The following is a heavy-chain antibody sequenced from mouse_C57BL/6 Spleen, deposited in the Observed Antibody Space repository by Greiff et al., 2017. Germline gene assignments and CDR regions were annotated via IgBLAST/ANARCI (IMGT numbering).Heavy chain of an antibody. V-gene: IGHV1-52*01. CDR2: IDPSDSET. Sequence: QVQLQQPGAELVRPGSSVKLSCKASGYTFTSYWMHWVKQRPIQGLEWIGNIDPSDSETHYNQKFKDKATLTVDKSSSTAYMQLSSLTSEDSAVYYGARAHYGSRGDWYFDVWGTGTTVTVSS. J-gene: IGHJ1*03. D-gene: IGHD1-1*01. CDR3: ARAHYGSRGDWYFDV. CDR1: GYTFTSYW.